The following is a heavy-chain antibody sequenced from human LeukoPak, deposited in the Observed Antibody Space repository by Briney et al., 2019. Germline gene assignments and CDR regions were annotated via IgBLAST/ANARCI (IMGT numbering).Heavy chain of an antibody. CDR3: ARDFIPYYYGSGSYYNSLALDY. Sequence: GGSLRLSCAASGFTFSSYSMNWVRQAPGKGLEWVSYISSSSSTIYYADSVKGRFTISRDNAKNSLYLQMNSLIAEDTAVYYWARDFIPYYYGSGSYYNSLALDYWGQGTLVTVSS. V-gene: IGHV3-48*01. CDR1: GFTFSSYS. J-gene: IGHJ4*02. D-gene: IGHD3-10*01. CDR2: ISSSSSTI.